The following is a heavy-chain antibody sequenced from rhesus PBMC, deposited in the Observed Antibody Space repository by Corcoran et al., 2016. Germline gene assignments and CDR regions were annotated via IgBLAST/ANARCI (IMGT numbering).Heavy chain of an antibody. J-gene: IGHJ2*01. CDR3: ATSPGSYYLDI. CDR1: GGSFNSDW. CDR2: RNGNPGGP. V-gene: IGHV4-80*01. Sequence: QVQLQESGPGLVKPSETLSLTCAASGGSFNSDWWNWIRQPPGKGLGWSGERNGNPGGPKYNPSLKTHVTISNVSSKKQFSLPLTSVTAADTAVYYCATSPGSYYLDIWGPGTPITISS. D-gene: IGHD5-12*01.